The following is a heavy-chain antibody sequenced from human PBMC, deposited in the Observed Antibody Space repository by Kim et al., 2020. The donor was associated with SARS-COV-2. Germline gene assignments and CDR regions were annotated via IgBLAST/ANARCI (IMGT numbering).Heavy chain of an antibody. J-gene: IGHJ4*02. CDR3: ARDNPDYDDRSGDDY. V-gene: IGHV3-7*01. CDR1: GFTFSSYW. CDR2: IKQDGSEK. Sequence: GGSLRLSCAASGFTFSSYWMSWVRQAPGKGLEWVANIKQDGSEKYYVDSVKGRFTISRDNAKSTLYLQINSLRAEDTAVYYCARDNPDYDDRSGDDYWGQGTLVTVSS. D-gene: IGHD3-22*01.